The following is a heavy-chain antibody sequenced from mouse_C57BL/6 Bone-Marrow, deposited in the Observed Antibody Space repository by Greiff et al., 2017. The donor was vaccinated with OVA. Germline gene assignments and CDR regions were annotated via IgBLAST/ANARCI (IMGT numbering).Heavy chain of an antibody. J-gene: IGHJ3*01. Sequence: EVQLQQSGAELVRPGASVKLSCTASGFNIKDDYMHWVKQRPEQGPEWIGWIDPENGDTEYASKFQGKATITADTSSNTAYLQLSSLTSEDTAVYYCTTEGWEAKFAYWGQGTLVTVSA. D-gene: IGHD3-3*01. CDR3: TTEGWEAKFAY. CDR2: IDPENGDT. V-gene: IGHV14-4*01. CDR1: GFNIKDDY.